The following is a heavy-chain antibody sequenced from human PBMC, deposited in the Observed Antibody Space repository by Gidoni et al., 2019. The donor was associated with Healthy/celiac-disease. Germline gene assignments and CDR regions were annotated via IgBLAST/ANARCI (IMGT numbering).Heavy chain of an antibody. V-gene: IGHV4-30-4*01. CDR2: IYYSGST. D-gene: IGHD4-17*01. Sequence: QVQLQESGPGLVKPSQTLSLTCSVSGGSISSGDYYGSWIRQPPGKGLEWIGYIYYSGSTYYNPSLKSRVTISVDTSKNQFSLKLSSVTAADTAVYYCARDLEQEGDYGDYVQRRRFDIWGQGTMVTVSS. J-gene: IGHJ3*02. CDR1: GGSISSGDYY. CDR3: ARDLEQEGDYGDYVQRRRFDI.